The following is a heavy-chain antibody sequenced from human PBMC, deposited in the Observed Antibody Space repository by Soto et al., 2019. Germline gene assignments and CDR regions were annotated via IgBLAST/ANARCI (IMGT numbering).Heavy chain of an antibody. D-gene: IGHD5-12*01. CDR2: VKHGART. V-gene: IGHV4-34*01. CDR1: GGSLSASY. Sequence: QVQLQQWGVGLLKPSETLSLNCAVTGGSLSASYWGWPRHPPGKGLEWLGEVKHGARTNYSPSPRVRGTISSVTSNNRFSLWLNSVTASDMGVYYCARGQEGVVSTHWVQGSLVTVSS. CDR3: ARGQEGVVSTH. J-gene: IGHJ4*02.